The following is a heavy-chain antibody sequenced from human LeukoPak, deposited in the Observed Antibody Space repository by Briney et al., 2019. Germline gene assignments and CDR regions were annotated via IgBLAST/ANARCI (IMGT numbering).Heavy chain of an antibody. J-gene: IGHJ2*01. Sequence: SETLSLTCAVYGGSFSGYYWSWIRQPAGKGLEWIGRIYTSGTTHYNPSLENRVTISVGTSRNQFSLKLSSVTVADTAVYYCARKKAELYRHFDLWGRGTLVTVSS. V-gene: IGHV4-59*10. CDR1: GGSFSGYY. CDR2: IYTSGTT. CDR3: ARKKAELYRHFDL. D-gene: IGHD1-26*01.